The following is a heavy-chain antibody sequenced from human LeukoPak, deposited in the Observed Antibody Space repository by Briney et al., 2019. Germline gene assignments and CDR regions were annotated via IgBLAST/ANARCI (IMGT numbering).Heavy chain of an antibody. V-gene: IGHV4-30-4*01. D-gene: IGHD3-10*01. Sequence: TSETLSLTCTVSGGSISINDYYWIWIRQAPGQDLEWIGYIYYSGSTYYNPSLKSRATISVDTSKNQFSLKLTSVTAADTAVYYCARRFTMVRGTRRDGFDIWGQGTMVTVSS. CDR1: GGSISINDYY. J-gene: IGHJ3*02. CDR3: ARRFTMVRGTRRDGFDI. CDR2: IYYSGST.